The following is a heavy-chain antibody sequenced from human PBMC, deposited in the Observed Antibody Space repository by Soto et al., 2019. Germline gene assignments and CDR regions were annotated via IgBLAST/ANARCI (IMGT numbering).Heavy chain of an antibody. CDR2: IIPIFGTS. CDR1: GGTFSSYA. D-gene: IGHD3-16*01. Sequence: QVQLVQSGAEVKKPGSSVKVSCKASGGTFSSYAISWVRQAPGQGLEWMGGIIPIFGTSDYAQKFRGRVTIIADESTSMVYMDLSSLTYEDTAVYYCARGDDTRVWGYHYHGMDVWGQGTTVTVSS. CDR3: ARGDDTRVWGYHYHGMDV. J-gene: IGHJ6*02. V-gene: IGHV1-69*01.